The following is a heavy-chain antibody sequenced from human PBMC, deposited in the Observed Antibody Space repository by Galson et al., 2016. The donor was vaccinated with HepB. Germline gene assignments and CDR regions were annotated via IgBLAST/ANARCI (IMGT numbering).Heavy chain of an antibody. Sequence: SVKVSCKASGYTFTSYGIPWLRQAPGQGLEWMGWISGNNDHTNYAQKLQGRVTMTTDTSTSTAYMELRSLRSDDTAVYYCAIAGAGNFDYWGQGTLVTVSS. CDR3: AIAGAGNFDY. D-gene: IGHD6-19*01. CDR2: ISGNNDHT. CDR1: GYTFTSYG. J-gene: IGHJ4*02. V-gene: IGHV1-18*01.